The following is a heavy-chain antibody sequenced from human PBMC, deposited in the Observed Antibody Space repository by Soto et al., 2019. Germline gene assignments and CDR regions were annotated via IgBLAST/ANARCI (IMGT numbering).Heavy chain of an antibody. CDR1: GDSVSSNSAA. CDR2: TYYRSKWYN. V-gene: IGHV6-1*01. CDR3: ARDGDIVVVVAASNAFDI. J-gene: IGHJ3*02. D-gene: IGHD2-15*01. Sequence: SQTLSLTCAISGDSVSSNSAAWNWIRQSPSRGLEWLGRTYYRSKWYNDYAVSVKSRITINPDTSKNQFSLQLNSVTPEDTAVYYCARDGDIVVVVAASNAFDIWGQGTMVTVSS.